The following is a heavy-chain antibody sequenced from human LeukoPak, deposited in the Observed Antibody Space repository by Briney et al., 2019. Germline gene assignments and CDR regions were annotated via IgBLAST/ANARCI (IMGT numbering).Heavy chain of an antibody. CDR1: LYTFTNYY. J-gene: IGHJ4*02. D-gene: IGHD6-6*01. Sequence: ASVKLSCKASLYTFTNYYMHWVRQAPGQGLEWMGILSPSGGSTSYAQKFQGRVTMTRDTSTSTVYMELSSLRSDDTAVYYCAREQLVGTYYFDYWGQGTLVTVSS. CDR3: AREQLVGTYYFDY. CDR2: LSPSGGST. V-gene: IGHV1-46*01.